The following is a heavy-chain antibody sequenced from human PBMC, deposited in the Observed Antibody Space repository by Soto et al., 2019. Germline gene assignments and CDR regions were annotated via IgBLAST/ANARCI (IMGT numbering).Heavy chain of an antibody. V-gene: IGHV3-23*01. CDR3: AKARDQQCVRLLFYY. J-gene: IGHJ4*02. CDR1: GFFFSSYT. D-gene: IGHD6-19*01. CDR2: FSATSENT. Sequence: EVQLLESGGGLVQPGGSLRLSCVGSGFFFSSYTMTWVRQAPGKGLEWVSSFSATSENTYYADSVRGRFTISRDNSENPLFLQMTSLTAKDTAMYYCAKARDQQCVRLLFYYWGQGILVIVSA.